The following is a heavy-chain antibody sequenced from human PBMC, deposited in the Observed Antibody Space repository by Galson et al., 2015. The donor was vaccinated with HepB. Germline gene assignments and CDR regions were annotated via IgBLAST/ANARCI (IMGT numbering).Heavy chain of an antibody. CDR2: ISAYNGNT. CDR1: GYTFTSYG. CDR3: ARGLGGIRYYYDTSDSGYFQH. D-gene: IGHD3-22*01. V-gene: IGHV1-18*01. J-gene: IGHJ1*01. Sequence: SVKVSCKASGYTFTSYGITWVRQAPGQGLEWMGWISAYNGNTNYAQKLQGRVTMTTDTSTSTAYMELRSLRSDDTAVYFCARGLGGIRYYYDTSDSGYFQHWGQGTLVTVSS.